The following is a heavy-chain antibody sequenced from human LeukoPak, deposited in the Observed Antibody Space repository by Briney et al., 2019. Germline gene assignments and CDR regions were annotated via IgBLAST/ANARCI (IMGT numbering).Heavy chain of an antibody. J-gene: IGHJ4*02. CDR1: GYTFTNCG. D-gene: IGHD2-2*01. CDR2: ISAYNGNT. V-gene: IGHV1-18*01. Sequence: ASVKVSCKSSGYTFTNCGISWVRQAPGQGLEWMGWISAYNGNTNYAQKIQGRVTMTTDTSTNTAYMELRSLRSDDTAVYYCARDPPHLCSSTSCFGDYWGQGTLVTVSS. CDR3: ARDPPHLCSSTSCFGDY.